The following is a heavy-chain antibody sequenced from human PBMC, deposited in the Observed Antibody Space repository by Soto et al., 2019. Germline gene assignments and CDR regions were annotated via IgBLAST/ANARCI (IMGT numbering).Heavy chain of an antibody. Sequence: QVQLVQSGAEVRKPGSSVEVSCMASGSTFSSYTVNWVRQAPGQGLEWIGRIIPVLGVTHYARRFQGTVTITSYITRKAAYMELTSMTSEDTAVYYCARRRYCGVDCYNKFYYGMDVWGQGTTVTVSS. CDR2: IIPVLGVT. J-gene: IGHJ6*02. D-gene: IGHD2-21*02. V-gene: IGHV1-69*02. CDR1: GSTFSSYT. CDR3: ARRRYCGVDCYNKFYYGMDV.